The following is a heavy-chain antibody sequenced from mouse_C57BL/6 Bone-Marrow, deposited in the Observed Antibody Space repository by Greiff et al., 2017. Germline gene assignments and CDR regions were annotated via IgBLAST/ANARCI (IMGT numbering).Heavy chain of an antibody. D-gene: IGHD1-1*01. J-gene: IGHJ1*03. CDR2: ISSGGDYI. V-gene: IGHV5-9-1*02. Sequence: EVQLVESGAGLVKPGGSLKLSCAASGFTFSSYAMSWVRQTPEKRLEWVAYISSGGDYIYYADTVKGRFTISRDNARNTLYLQMSSLKSEDTAMYYCTRGCYYGSSYDWYFDVWGTGTTVTVSS. CDR1: GFTFSSYA. CDR3: TRGCYYGSSYDWYFDV.